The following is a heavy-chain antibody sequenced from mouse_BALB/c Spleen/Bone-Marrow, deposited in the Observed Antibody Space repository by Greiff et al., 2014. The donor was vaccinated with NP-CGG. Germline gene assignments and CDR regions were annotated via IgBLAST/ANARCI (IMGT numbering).Heavy chain of an antibody. Sequence: VQLQESGAELVKPGASVKMSCKASGCTFTSYWMHWVKQSPGQGLEWIGVIDPSDSYTSYNQKFKGKATLTVDTSSSTAYMQLSSLTSEDSAVYYCTRWGTTVVAYYAMDYWGQGTSVTVSS. V-gene: IGHV1S127*01. CDR1: GCTFTSYW. CDR3: TRWGTTVVAYYAMDY. J-gene: IGHJ4*01. D-gene: IGHD1-1*01. CDR2: IDPSDSYT.